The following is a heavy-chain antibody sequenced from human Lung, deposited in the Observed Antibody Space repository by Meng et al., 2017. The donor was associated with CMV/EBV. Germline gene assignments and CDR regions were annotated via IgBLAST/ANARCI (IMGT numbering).Heavy chain of an antibody. V-gene: IGHV3-30*02. CDR1: GFTFSSHG. D-gene: IGHD6-13*01. Sequence: GESXKISCAASGFTFSSHGMHWVRQAPGKGLEWVAFIRYDGSNKYYADSVKGRFTISRDNSKNTLYLQMNSLRAEDTAVYYCAKDRLSSSSWYYYYYGMDVWGQGTXVTVYS. CDR3: AKDRLSSSSWYYYYYGMDV. CDR2: IRYDGSNK. J-gene: IGHJ6*02.